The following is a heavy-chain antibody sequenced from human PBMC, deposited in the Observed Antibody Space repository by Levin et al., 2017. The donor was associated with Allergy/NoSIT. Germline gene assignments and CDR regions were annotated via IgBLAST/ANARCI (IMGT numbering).Heavy chain of an antibody. CDR2: ISSSSSYT. Sequence: GGSLRLSCAASGFTFSDYYMSWIRQAPGKGLEWVSYISSSSSYTNYADSVTGRFTISRDNAKNSLYLQMNSLRAEDTAVYYCARNKSGYDHYYMDVWGKGTTVTVSS. CDR1: GFTFSDYY. V-gene: IGHV3-11*03. CDR3: ARNKSGYDHYYMDV. D-gene: IGHD1/OR15-1a*01. J-gene: IGHJ6*03.